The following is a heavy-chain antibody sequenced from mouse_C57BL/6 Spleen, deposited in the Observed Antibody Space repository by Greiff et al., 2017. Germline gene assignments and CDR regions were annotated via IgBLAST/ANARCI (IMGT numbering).Heavy chain of an antibody. D-gene: IGHD1-1*01. CDR3: ARTDYGSSAYAMDY. J-gene: IGHJ4*01. CDR2: IYPGDGDT. V-gene: IGHV1-80*01. Sequence: QVQLQQSGAELVKPGASVKISCKASGYAFSSYWMNWVKQRPGKGLEWIGQIYPGDGDTNYNGKFKGKATLTADKSSSTAYMQLSSLTSEDSAVYFCARTDYGSSAYAMDYWGQGTSVTVSS. CDR1: GYAFSSYW.